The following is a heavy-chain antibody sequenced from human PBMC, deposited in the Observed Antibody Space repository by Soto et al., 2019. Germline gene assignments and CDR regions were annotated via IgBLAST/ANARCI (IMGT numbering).Heavy chain of an antibody. V-gene: IGHV5-10-1*01. D-gene: IGHD2-15*01. CDR2: IDPSDSYT. CDR1: GYSFTSYW. J-gene: IGHJ6*02. CDR3: AGYCSGGSCYSNYYYGMDV. Sequence: PGESLKISCKGSGYSFTSYWISWVRQMPGKGLEWMGRIDPSDSYTNYSPSFQGHVTISADKSISTAYLQWSSLKASDTAMYYCAGYCSGGSCYSNYYYGMDVWGQGTTVTVSS.